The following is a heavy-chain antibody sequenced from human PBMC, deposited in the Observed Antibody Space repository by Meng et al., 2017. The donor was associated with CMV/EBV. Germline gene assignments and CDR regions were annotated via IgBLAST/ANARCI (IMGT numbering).Heavy chain of an antibody. J-gene: IGHJ6*02. CDR2: IKSKTDGGTT. V-gene: IGHV3-15*01. CDR1: GFTFSNAW. CDR3: TTGDGRFLEWLLFPYGMDV. Sequence: GGSLRLSCAASGFTFSNAWMSWVRQAPGKGLEWVGRIKSKTDGGTTDYAAPVKGRFTISRDDSKNTLYLQMNSLKTEDTAVYYCTTGDGRFLEWLLFPYGMDVWGQGTTVTVSS. D-gene: IGHD3-3*01.